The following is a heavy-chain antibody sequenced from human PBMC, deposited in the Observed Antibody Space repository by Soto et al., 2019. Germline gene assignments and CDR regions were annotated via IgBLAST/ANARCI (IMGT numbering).Heavy chain of an antibody. CDR2: IYHGDSDT. V-gene: IGHV5-51*01. Sequence: PGESLKISCKGSGYSFTSDWLGWGRQIPGKGLEWMGIIYHGDSDTRYRPSFQGQAATSAGKPISSADLQWSSLSASATDNYYCARHTPHFWGGDQASPYCYYYCRGVRGQGTT. D-gene: IGHD3-3*02. CDR1: GYSFTSDW. J-gene: IGHJ6*01. CDR3: ARHTPHFWGGDQASPYCYYYCRGV.